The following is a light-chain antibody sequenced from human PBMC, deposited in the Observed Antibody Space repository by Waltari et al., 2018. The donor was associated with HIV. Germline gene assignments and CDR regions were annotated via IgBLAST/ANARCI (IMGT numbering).Light chain of an antibody. J-gene: IGLJ3*02. CDR3: CAYAGSYTL. V-gene: IGLV2-11*01. CDR2: YVT. Sequence: QSALTQPRSVSGSPGQSVTISCTGTSSGSGGYNYVYWYQQHPKQAPNLMIYYVTKRPSGVPDRFSGSKSGNTASLTISGLQADDEADYYCCAYAGSYTLFGGGTKVTVL. CDR1: SSGSGGYNY.